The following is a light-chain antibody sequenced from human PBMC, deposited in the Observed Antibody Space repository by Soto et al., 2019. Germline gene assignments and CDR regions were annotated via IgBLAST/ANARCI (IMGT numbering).Light chain of an antibody. J-gene: IGLJ2*01. Sequence: QSVLTQTPSVSGTPGQRVTISCSGSSSNIGSNIVNWYQQLPGTAPKLLIYNNNQRPSGVPDRFSDSKSGTSASLAISGLQSEDEADYFCAAWDSSLNEVVFGGGTKLTVL. CDR3: AAWDSSLNEVV. CDR1: SSNIGSNI. CDR2: NNN. V-gene: IGLV1-44*01.